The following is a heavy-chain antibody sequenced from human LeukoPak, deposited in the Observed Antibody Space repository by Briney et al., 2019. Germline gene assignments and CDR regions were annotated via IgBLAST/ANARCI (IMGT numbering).Heavy chain of an antibody. Sequence: GGSLRLSCTASGFTFSTYWMSWVRQAPGKGLEWVANIKQDGSEKYYVDSVKGRFTISRDNTKNSLYLQMNSLRAEDTAVYHWFMALTAPLFHGMDGWGRGTTV. J-gene: IGHJ6*01. CDR2: IKQDGSEK. V-gene: IGHV3-7*02. D-gene: IGHD2-21*02. CDR3: FMALTAPLFHGMDG. CDR1: GFTFSTYW.